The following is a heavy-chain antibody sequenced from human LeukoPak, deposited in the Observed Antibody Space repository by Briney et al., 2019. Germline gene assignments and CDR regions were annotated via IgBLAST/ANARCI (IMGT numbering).Heavy chain of an antibody. CDR1: GFDFHNYV. CDR3: VREGYYESGSSPTFYFDY. D-gene: IGHD3-10*01. Sequence: GGSLRLSCAASGFDFHNYVIHWVRQAPGKGLEWVAVISYAVNIKYYADSVKGRFTTSRDSSSKTVFLQMNSLRTEDTAVYYCVREGYYESGSSPTFYFDYWGQGTLVTVSS. V-gene: IGHV3-30-3*01. J-gene: IGHJ4*02. CDR2: ISYAVNIK.